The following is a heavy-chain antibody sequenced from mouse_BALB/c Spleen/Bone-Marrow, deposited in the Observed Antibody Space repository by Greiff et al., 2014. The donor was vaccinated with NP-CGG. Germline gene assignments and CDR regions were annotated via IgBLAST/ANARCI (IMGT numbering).Heavy chain of an antibody. J-gene: IGHJ3*01. Sequence: VHLVESGAELVKPGASVKLSCKASGYTFTSYFVYWVKQRPGQGLEWIGEINPSSGGTDFNEKYKSKATLTVDKSSSTAYMQLSSLTSEDSAVYYCTRSGPGFAYWGQGTLVTVSA. CDR1: GYTFTSYF. CDR3: TRSGPGFAY. V-gene: IGHV1S81*02. CDR2: INPSSGGT.